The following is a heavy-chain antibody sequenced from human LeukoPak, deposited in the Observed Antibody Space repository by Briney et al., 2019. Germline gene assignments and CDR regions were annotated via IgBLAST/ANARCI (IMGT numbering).Heavy chain of an antibody. V-gene: IGHV4-59*01. D-gene: IGHD3-22*01. J-gene: IGHJ1*01. CDR2: IHYSGST. CDR3: ARAAYYYDSSGYYPGYFQH. Sequence: PSETLSLTCIVSGGSISSYYWSWIRLPAGKGLEWIGYIHYSGSTNYNPSLKSRVTISVDTSKNQFSLKLSSVTAADTAVYYCARAAYYYDSSGYYPGYFQHWGQGTLVTVSS. CDR1: GGSISSYY.